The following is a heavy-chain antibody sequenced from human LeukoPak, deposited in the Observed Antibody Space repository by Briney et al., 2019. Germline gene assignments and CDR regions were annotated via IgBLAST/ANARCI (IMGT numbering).Heavy chain of an antibody. V-gene: IGHV3-43*02. CDR1: GFSFDHYA. Sequence: PGGSLRLSCAASGFSFDHYALHWVRQAPGKGLEWVSLISGDGGITYYADSVKGRFTISRDNGKNSLYMQMNSLRTEDTALYYCARDKGNYYDILTGYDYWGQGTLVTVSS. CDR3: ARDKGNYYDILTGYDY. CDR2: ISGDGGIT. J-gene: IGHJ4*02. D-gene: IGHD3-9*01.